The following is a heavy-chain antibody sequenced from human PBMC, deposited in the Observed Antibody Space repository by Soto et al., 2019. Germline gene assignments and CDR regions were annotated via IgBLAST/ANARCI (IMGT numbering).Heavy chain of an antibody. D-gene: IGHD4-17*01. Sequence: QVQLVESGGGVVQPGRSLRLSCAASGFTFSSYGMHWVRQAPGKGLEWVAVIWYDGSNKYYADSVKGRFTISRDNSKNTLYLQMNSLRAEDTAVYYCARDPYEEDYGDPSDDYWGQGTLVTVSS. J-gene: IGHJ4*02. CDR3: ARDPYEEDYGDPSDDY. CDR1: GFTFSSYG. V-gene: IGHV3-33*01. CDR2: IWYDGSNK.